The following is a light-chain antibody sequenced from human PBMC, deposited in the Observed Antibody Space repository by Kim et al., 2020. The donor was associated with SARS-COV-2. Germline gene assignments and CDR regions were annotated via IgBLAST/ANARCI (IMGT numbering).Light chain of an antibody. CDR1: QSVNSNY. CDR3: QQYGSSPST. CDR2: GAL. V-gene: IGKV3-20*01. Sequence: EIVLTQSPGTLSLSPGERATLSCRASQSVNSNYLAWYQQKPGQAPRLLIHGALIRAAGIPDRFSGSGSGTDFTLIISRLEPEDFAVYYCQQYGSSPSTFGQGTKVDIK. J-gene: IGKJ1*01.